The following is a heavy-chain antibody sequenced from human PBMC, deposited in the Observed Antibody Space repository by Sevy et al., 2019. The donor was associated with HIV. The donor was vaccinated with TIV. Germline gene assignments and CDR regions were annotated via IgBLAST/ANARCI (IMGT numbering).Heavy chain of an antibody. CDR3: AREAKVVRGVKYYYYMDV. J-gene: IGHJ6*03. D-gene: IGHD3-10*01. V-gene: IGHV3-48*02. CDR1: GFTFSSYS. Sequence: GGSLRLSCAASGFTFSSYSMNWVRQAPGKGLEWFSYISSSSSTIYYADSVKGRFTISRDNAKNSLYLQMNSLRDEDTAVYYCAREAKVVRGVKYYYYMDVWGKGTTVTVSS. CDR2: ISSSSSTI.